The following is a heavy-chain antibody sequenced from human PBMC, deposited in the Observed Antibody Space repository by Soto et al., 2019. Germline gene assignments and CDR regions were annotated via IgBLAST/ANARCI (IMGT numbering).Heavy chain of an antibody. CDR2: IYYSGST. V-gene: IGHV4-61*01. D-gene: IGHD6-19*01. CDR1: GGSVSSGSYY. CDR3: ARDSREAVAGINRFDP. J-gene: IGHJ5*02. Sequence: KASETLSLTCTVSGGSVSSGSYYWSWIRQPPGKGLEWIGYIYYSGSTNYNPSLKSRVTISVDTSKNQFSLKLSSVTAADTAVYYCARDSREAVAGINRFDPWGQGTLVTVSS.